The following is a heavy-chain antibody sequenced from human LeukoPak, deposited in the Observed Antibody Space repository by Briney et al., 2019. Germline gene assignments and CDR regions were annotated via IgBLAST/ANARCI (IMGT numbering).Heavy chain of an antibody. J-gene: IGHJ4*02. Sequence: GGSLRLSCAASGFTFSSYSMNWVRQAPGKGLEWVSSISSSSSYIYYADSVKGRFTISRDNAKNSLYLQMNSLRAEDTAVYYCARGLGSSSWLDYWGQGTLVTVSS. D-gene: IGHD6-13*01. CDR3: ARGLGSSSWLDY. CDR2: ISSSSSYI. V-gene: IGHV3-21*01. CDR1: GFTFSSYS.